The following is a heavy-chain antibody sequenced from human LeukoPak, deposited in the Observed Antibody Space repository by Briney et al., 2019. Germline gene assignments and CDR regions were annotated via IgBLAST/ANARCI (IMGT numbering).Heavy chain of an antibody. J-gene: IGHJ4*02. Sequence: PSETLSLTCAVYGGSFSGYYWSWIRQPPGKGLEWIGEINHSGSTNYNPSPKSRVTISVDTSKNQFSLKLSSVTAADTAVYYCARGSLVGATVPFDYWGQGTLVTVSS. CDR2: INHSGST. V-gene: IGHV4-34*01. D-gene: IGHD1-26*01. CDR3: ARGSLVGATVPFDY. CDR1: GGSFSGYY.